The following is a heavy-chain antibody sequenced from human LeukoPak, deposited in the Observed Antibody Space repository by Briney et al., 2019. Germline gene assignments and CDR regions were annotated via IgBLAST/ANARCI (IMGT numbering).Heavy chain of an antibody. Sequence: ASVKVSCKASGGTFSSYAISWVRQAPGQGLEWMGGIIPIFGTANYAQKFQGRVTITADESTSTAYMELSSLRAEDTVVYYCAKADRPRGFDYWGQGTLVTVSS. V-gene: IGHV1-69*13. CDR1: GGTFSSYA. CDR3: AKADRPRGFDY. J-gene: IGHJ4*02. CDR2: IIPIFGTA. D-gene: IGHD3-10*01.